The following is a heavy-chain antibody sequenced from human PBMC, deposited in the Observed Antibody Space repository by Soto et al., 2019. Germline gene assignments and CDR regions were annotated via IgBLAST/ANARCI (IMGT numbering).Heavy chain of an antibody. D-gene: IGHD1-20*01. CDR3: AKEAGWLRLSGIITGTIGRESAYYYYGMDV. V-gene: IGHV3-23*01. Sequence: EVQLLESGGGLVQPGGSLRLSCAASGFTFSSYAMSWVRQAPGKGLEWVSAISGSGGSTYYADSVKGRFTISRDNSKNTLYLQMNSLRAEDTAVYYCAKEAGWLRLSGIITGTIGRESAYYYYGMDVWGQGTTVTVSS. CDR1: GFTFSSYA. CDR2: ISGSGGST. J-gene: IGHJ6*02.